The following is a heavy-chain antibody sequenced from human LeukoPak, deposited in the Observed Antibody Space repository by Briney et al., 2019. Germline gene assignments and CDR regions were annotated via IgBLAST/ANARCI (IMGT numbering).Heavy chain of an antibody. Sequence: GASVKVSCKASGFTFTSSAVQWVRQARGQRLEWIGWIVVGSGNTNYAQKFQERVTITRDMSTSTAYMELSSLRSEDTAVYYCANLGQWLVLPGLTPLFDYWGQGTLVTVSS. CDR3: ANLGQWLVLPGLTPLFDY. D-gene: IGHD6-19*01. V-gene: IGHV1-58*01. J-gene: IGHJ4*02. CDR1: GFTFTSSA. CDR2: IVVGSGNT.